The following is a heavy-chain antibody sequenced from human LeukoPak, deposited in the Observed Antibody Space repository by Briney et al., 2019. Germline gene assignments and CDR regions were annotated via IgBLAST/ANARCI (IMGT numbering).Heavy chain of an antibody. CDR1: GGSISSYY. CDR3: ARGRVGDGYNHPLGY. J-gene: IGHJ4*02. D-gene: IGHD5-24*01. V-gene: IGHV4-59*01. CDR2: IYHSGST. Sequence: SETLSLTCTVSGGSISSYYWSWIRQPPGKGLEWSGSIYHSGSTYYNPSLKSRVTISVDTSKNQFSLKLSSVTAADTAVYYCARGRVGDGYNHPLGYWGQGTLVTVSS.